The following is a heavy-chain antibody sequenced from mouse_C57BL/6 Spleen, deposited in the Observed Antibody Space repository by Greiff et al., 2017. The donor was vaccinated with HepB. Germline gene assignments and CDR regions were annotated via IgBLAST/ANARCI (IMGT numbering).Heavy chain of an antibody. CDR3: ARGDWDVYYFDY. CDR1: GYAFSSSW. D-gene: IGHD4-1*01. Sequence: VQLQQSGPELVKPGASVKISCKASGYAFSSSWMNWVKQRPGKGLEWIGRIYPGDGDTNYNGKFKGTATLTADKSSSTAYMQLSSLTSEDSAVYFCARGDWDVYYFDYWGQGTTLTVSS. CDR2: IYPGDGDT. J-gene: IGHJ2*01. V-gene: IGHV1-82*01.